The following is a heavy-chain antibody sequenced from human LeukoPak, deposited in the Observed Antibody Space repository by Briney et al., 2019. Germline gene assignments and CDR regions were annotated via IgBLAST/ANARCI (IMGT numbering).Heavy chain of an antibody. CDR2: INHSGST. Sequence: SETLSLTCAVYGGSFSGYYWSWIRLPPGKGLEWIGEINHSGSTNYNPSLKSRVTISVDTSKNQFSLKLSSVTAADTAVYYCARVRYSSGWYDYWGQGTLVTVSS. CDR1: GGSFSGYY. CDR3: ARVRYSSGWYDY. D-gene: IGHD6-19*01. V-gene: IGHV4-34*01. J-gene: IGHJ4*02.